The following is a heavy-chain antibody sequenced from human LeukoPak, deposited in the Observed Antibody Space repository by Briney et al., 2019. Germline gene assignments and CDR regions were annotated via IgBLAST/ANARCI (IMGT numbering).Heavy chain of an antibody. J-gene: IGHJ3*02. D-gene: IGHD3-10*01. V-gene: IGHV4-31*03. Sequence: SETLSLTCTVSGGSISSGGYYWSWIRQHPGQGLEWIGYIYYSGSTYYNPSLKSRVTISVDTSKNQFSLKLSSVTAADTAVYYCARGGYYSDAFDIWGQGTMVTVSS. CDR1: GGSISSGGYY. CDR2: IYYSGST. CDR3: ARGGYYSDAFDI.